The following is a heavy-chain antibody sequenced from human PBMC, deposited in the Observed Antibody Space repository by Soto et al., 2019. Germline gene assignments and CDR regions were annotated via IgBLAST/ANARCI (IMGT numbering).Heavy chain of an antibody. CDR1: GFTFSTYT. CDR2: IIQSGET. D-gene: IGHD1-1*01. V-gene: IGHV3-23*01. Sequence: GGSLRLSCAASGFTFSTYTMSWVRQAPGEGLEWVSGIIQSGETFYADSVKGRFTISRDNSNNMLYLQINSLRAEDTAVYYCANPIPKTGTTFGFWGQGTLVTVSS. J-gene: IGHJ4*02. CDR3: ANPIPKTGTTFGF.